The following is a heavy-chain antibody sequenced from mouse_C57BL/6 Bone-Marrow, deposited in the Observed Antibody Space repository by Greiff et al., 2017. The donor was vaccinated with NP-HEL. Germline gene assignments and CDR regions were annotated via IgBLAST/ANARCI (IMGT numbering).Heavy chain of an antibody. V-gene: IGHV5-12*01. CDR2: ISNGGGST. Sequence: EVQVVESGGGLVQPGGSLKLSCAASGFTFSDYYMYWVRQTPEKRLEWVAYISNGGGSTYYPDTVKGRFTISRDNAKNTLYLQMSRLKSEDTAMYYCARGPSEVFAYWGQGTLVTVSA. CDR1: GFTFSDYY. CDR3: ARGPSEVFAY. J-gene: IGHJ3*01.